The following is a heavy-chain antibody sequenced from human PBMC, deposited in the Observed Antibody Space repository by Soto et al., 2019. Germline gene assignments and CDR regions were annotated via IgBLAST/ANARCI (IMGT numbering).Heavy chain of an antibody. V-gene: IGHV1-69*13. D-gene: IGHD3-22*01. Sequence: SVKVSCKASGGTFSSYAISWVRQAPGQGLEWVGGIIPIFGTANYAQKFQGRVTITADESTSTAYMELSSLRSEDTAVYYCARDRTMIVVALSYYYYGMDVWGQGTTVTVSS. CDR1: GGTFSSYA. J-gene: IGHJ6*02. CDR2: IIPIFGTA. CDR3: ARDRTMIVVALSYYYYGMDV.